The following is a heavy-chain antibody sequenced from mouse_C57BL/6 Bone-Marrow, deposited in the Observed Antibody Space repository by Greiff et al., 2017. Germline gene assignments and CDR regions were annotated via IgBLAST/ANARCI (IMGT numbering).Heavy chain of an antibody. CDR1: GYTFTSYW. D-gene: IGHD2-4*01. CDR2: IHPNSGST. J-gene: IGHJ3*01. Sequence: QVQLQQPGAELVKPGASVKLSCKASGYTFTSYWMHWVQQRPGQGLEWIGMIHPNSGSTNYNEKFKSKATLTVDKSSSTAYMQLSSLTSEDSAVYYCARKDIYYDYDGAWFAYWGQGTLVTVSA. V-gene: IGHV1-64*01. CDR3: ARKDIYYDYDGAWFAY.